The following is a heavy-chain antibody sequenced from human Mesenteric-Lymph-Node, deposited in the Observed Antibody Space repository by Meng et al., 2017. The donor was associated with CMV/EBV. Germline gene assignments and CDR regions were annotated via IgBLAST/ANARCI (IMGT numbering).Heavy chain of an antibody. CDR3: ARMVVATQVNWFDP. J-gene: IGHJ5*02. V-gene: IGHV1-46*01. Sequence: ASVKVSCKASGYTFTSYYMHWVRQAPGQGLEWMGIINPSGGSTSYAQKFQGRVTMTRDTSTSTIYMELRSLTSDDAAVYYCARMVVATQVNWFDPWGQGTLVTVSS. CDR1: GYTFTSYY. CDR2: INPSGGST. D-gene: IGHD2-15*01.